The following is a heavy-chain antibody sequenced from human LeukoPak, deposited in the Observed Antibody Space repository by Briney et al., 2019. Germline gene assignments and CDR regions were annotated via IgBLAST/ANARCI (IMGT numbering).Heavy chain of an antibody. CDR2: ISSSSSYI. D-gene: IGHD3-10*01. Sequence: GGSLRLSCAASGFTFSSYSMNWVRQAPGKGLEWVSSISSSSSYIYYADSVKGRFTISRDNAKNSLYLQMNSLRAEDTAVYYCARDAPSYHCGSGSYDPYGMDVWGQGTTVTVSS. V-gene: IGHV3-21*01. CDR3: ARDAPSYHCGSGSYDPYGMDV. J-gene: IGHJ6*02. CDR1: GFTFSSYS.